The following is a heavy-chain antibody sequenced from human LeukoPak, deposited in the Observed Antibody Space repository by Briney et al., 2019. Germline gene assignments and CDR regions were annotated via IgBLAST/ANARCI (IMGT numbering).Heavy chain of an antibody. V-gene: IGHV3-30*02. CDR3: AKGRETFSSYGYFDY. CDR2: IRYDGLKK. Sequence: GGSLRLSCATSGFTFSTYDMHWVRQAPGKGLEWVAHIRYDGLKKRYADSVRGRVTVSRDNSKNTLYLQMNSLRAEDTAVYYCAKGRETFSSYGYFDYWGQGTLVPVSS. CDR1: GFTFSTYD. D-gene: IGHD2-21*01. J-gene: IGHJ4*02.